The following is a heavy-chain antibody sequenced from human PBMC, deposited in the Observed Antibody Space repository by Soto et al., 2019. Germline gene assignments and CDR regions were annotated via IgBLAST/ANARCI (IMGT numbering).Heavy chain of an antibody. V-gene: IGHV1-18*01. CDR3: ARDPPPPDY. J-gene: IGHJ4*02. CDR1: GYTFASYA. Sequence: QVQLVQSGAEVKKPGASVKVSCKASGYTFASYAISWMRQAPGQGLEGMGWISAYNGNTNYAQKLQGRVTMTTDTSRSTAYMELRSLRSDDTDVYYGARDPPPPDYWGQGSLVTVSS. CDR2: ISAYNGNT.